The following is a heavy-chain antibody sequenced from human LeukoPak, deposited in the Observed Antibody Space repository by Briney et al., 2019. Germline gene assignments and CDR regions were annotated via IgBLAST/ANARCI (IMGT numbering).Heavy chain of an antibody. J-gene: IGHJ5*02. CDR3: AGRRGISRNWCAP. CDR2: INAGNGNT. D-gene: IGHD3-3*02. Sequence: ASVKVSCKASGYTFTSYAMHWVRQAPGQRLEWMGWINAGNGNTKYSQKFQGRVTITRDTSASTAYMELSSLRSEDTAVYYCAGRRGISRNWCAPWGQGTLVTVSS. V-gene: IGHV1-3*01. CDR1: GYTFTSYA.